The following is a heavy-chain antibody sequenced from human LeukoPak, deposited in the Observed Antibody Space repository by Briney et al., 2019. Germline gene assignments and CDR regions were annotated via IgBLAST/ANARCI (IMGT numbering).Heavy chain of an antibody. V-gene: IGHV4-39*01. CDR2: IYYSGST. CDR1: GGSISSSSYY. Sequence: SETLSLTCTVSGGSISSSSYYWGWIRQPPGKGLEWIGSIYYSGSTYYNPSLKSRVTISVDTSKNQFSLKLSPVTAADTAVYYCARQLWFDYWGQGTLVTVSS. D-gene: IGHD5-18*01. CDR3: ARQLWFDY. J-gene: IGHJ4*02.